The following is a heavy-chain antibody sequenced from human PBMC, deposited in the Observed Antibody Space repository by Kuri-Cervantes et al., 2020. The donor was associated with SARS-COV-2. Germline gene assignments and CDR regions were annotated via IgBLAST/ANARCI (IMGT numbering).Heavy chain of an antibody. CDR2: ISSSSSYT. J-gene: IGHJ3*02. Sequence: GGSLRPSCAASGFTFSAYYMSWIRQAPGKGLEWVSYISSSSSYTNYADSVKGRFTISRDNAKNSLYLQMNSLRAEDTAVYYCARAPQWVAGDDAFDIWGQGTMVTVSS. D-gene: IGHD6-19*01. V-gene: IGHV3-11*05. CDR3: ARAPQWVAGDDAFDI. CDR1: GFTFSAYY.